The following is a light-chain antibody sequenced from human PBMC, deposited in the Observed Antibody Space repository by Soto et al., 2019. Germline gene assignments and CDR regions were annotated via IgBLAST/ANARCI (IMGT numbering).Light chain of an antibody. J-gene: IGKJ3*01. V-gene: IGKV1-12*01. Sequence: DIQMTQSPSFVSASVGDRVTITCRASQSVTTWLAWYQQRPGKAPRLLIHSASSLRSGVPSRFSGSGSGAKFTLTIGSLHPEDETTYFCQQASYFPFTFGPGTTVAI. CDR3: QQASYFPFT. CDR2: SAS. CDR1: QSVTTW.